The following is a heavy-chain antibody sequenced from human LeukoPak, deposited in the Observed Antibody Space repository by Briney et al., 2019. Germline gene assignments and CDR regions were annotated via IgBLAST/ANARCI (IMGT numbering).Heavy chain of an antibody. CDR2: INPSDGAT. Sequence: GASVKVSCKASGYTFTTYYIHWVRQAPGQGLEWMGMINPSDGATTYAQKFQGRGTMTRDMSTTTVYMDVRTLRAEDTAVYFCAQQESGGLSGNLGGLFASYHTYYYMDVWGRGTTVTVSS. CDR3: AQQESGGLSGNLGGLFASYHTYYYMDV. CDR1: GYTFTTYY. J-gene: IGHJ6*03. D-gene: IGHD1-26*01. V-gene: IGHV1-46*01.